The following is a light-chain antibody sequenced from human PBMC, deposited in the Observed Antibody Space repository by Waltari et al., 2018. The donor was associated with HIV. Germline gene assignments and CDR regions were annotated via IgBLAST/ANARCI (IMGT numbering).Light chain of an antibody. CDR2: GAS. J-gene: IGKJ4*01. Sequence: EFVLTQSPGTLSLSPGEKATLSCRASQSVSCCYLAGYQQKPGQAPRRLIDGASSRATSIPDRCSGSGSGTDFNLTISRLEPEDIAVYYCQQYGRSLTFGGGTKVEIK. V-gene: IGKV3-20*01. CDR3: QQYGRSLT. CDR1: QSVSCCY.